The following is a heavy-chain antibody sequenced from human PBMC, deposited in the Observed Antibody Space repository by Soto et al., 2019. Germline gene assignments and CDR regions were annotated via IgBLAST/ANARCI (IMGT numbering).Heavy chain of an antibody. V-gene: IGHV1-69*13. D-gene: IGHD1-26*01. CDR1: GGTFSSYA. CDR2: IIPIFATA. J-gene: IGHJ6*02. CDR3: ARSVSFRHQLLKRGMDV. Sequence: ASVKVSCKASGGTFSSYAISWVRQAPGQGLEWMGGIIPIFATANYAQKFQGRVMITVDESTSTAYMELSSLRSEDTAVYYCARSVSFRHQLLKRGMDVWGQGTTVTVSS.